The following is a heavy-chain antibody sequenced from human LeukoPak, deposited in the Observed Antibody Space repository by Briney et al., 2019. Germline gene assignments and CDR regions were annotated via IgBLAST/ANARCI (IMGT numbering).Heavy chain of an antibody. CDR3: ARHDPVGHYRRGMDV. Sequence: SETLSLTCAVSGVSISGYYWRWSRQSPEKELEWIGYIYSTGTTIYNPSRRSRVTMSVDVSKNQISLDLTTVTAPDTAIYYCARHDPVGHYRRGMDVWGQGTTVTVSS. V-gene: IGHV4-59*08. J-gene: IGHJ6*02. D-gene: IGHD3-16*02. CDR2: IYSTGTT. CDR1: GVSISGYY.